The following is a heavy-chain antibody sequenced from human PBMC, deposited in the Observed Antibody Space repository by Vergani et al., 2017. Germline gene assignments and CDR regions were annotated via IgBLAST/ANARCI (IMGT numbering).Heavy chain of an antibody. Sequence: EVQLVESGGGLVQPGRSLRLSCAASGFTFDDYAMHWVRQAPGKGLEWVSGISWNSGSIGYADSVKGRFTISRDNAKNTLYLQMNSLRAEDTAVYYCAKVAGRKEFDYWGQGTLVTVSS. V-gene: IGHV3-9*01. D-gene: IGHD6-19*01. J-gene: IGHJ4*02. CDR1: GFTFDDYA. CDR3: AKVAGRKEFDY. CDR2: ISWNSGSI.